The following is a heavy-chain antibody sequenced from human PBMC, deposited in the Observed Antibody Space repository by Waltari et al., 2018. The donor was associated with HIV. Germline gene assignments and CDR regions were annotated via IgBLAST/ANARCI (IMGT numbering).Heavy chain of an antibody. CDR3: ARFNGDPRGFDY. Sequence: QVQLQQWGAGLLKPSETLSLTCAVYGGSFSGYYWSWIRQPPGKGLEWIGEINHSGSTNYNPSLKSRVTISVDTSKNQFSLKLSSVTAADTAVYYCARFNGDPRGFDYWGQGTLVTVSS. D-gene: IGHD3-10*01. CDR2: INHSGST. V-gene: IGHV4-34*01. CDR1: GGSFSGYY. J-gene: IGHJ4*02.